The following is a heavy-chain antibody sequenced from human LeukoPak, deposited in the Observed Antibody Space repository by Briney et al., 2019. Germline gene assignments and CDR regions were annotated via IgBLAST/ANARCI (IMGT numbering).Heavy chain of an antibody. CDR2: INPSSGST. J-gene: IGHJ4*02. Sequence: VASVKVSCKASGCTFTSYYMHWVRQAPGQGLEWMGIINPSSGSTSYAQKFQGRVTMTRDMSTSTVYMELSSLRSEDTAVYYCARDLARGYGSGSYSEKYFDYWGQGTLVTVSS. V-gene: IGHV1-46*01. CDR1: GCTFTSYY. CDR3: ARDLARGYGSGSYSEKYFDY. D-gene: IGHD3-10*01.